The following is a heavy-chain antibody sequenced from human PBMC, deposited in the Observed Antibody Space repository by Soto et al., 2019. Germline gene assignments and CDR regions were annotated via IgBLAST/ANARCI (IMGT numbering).Heavy chain of an antibody. CDR3: ATSLQLGSSSDY. V-gene: IGHV4-39*01. CDR2: IYYSGIT. J-gene: IGHJ4*02. D-gene: IGHD6-6*01. CDR1: GGSISSSNYH. Sequence: PSETLSLTCTVSGGSISSSNYHWGWIRQPPGKGLEWIGCIYYSGITYYNPSLKSRVTISVDTSRNQFSLKLSSVTAADTAVYYCATSLQLGSSSDYWGQGNLVTVSS.